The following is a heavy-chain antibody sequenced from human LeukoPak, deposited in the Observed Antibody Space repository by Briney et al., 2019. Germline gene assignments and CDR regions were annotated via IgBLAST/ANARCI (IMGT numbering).Heavy chain of an antibody. CDR2: LSDSGAST. D-gene: IGHD5-24*01. CDR3: ARTPSRDGYSHIDF. J-gene: IGHJ4*02. V-gene: IGHV3-23*01. CDR1: GFTSTNHA. Sequence: GSLRLSCAASGFTSTNHAMAWVRLAPGKGLEWVSTLSDSGASTYYADSVKGRFTISRDNSRNTMYLQMDSLRGDDTGVYFCARTPSRDGYSHIDFWGQGALVTVTS.